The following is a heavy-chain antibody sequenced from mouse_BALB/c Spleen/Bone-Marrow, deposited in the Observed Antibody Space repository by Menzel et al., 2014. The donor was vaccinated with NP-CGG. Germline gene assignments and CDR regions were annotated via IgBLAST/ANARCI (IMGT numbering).Heavy chain of an antibody. V-gene: IGHV10-1*02. CDR1: GFTFNTYA. CDR2: IKTKTNDYVT. J-gene: IGHJ2*01. Sequence: EVQGVESGGGLVQPVGSLKLSCVASGFTFNTYAMNWVRQAPGKGLEWVARIKTKTNDYVTFYADSVKDRLTISRDDSQNMLYLQMNNLKAEDTAMYCCVRGTAYYFDYWGQGTTLTVSS. D-gene: IGHD2-14*01. CDR3: VRGTAYYFDY.